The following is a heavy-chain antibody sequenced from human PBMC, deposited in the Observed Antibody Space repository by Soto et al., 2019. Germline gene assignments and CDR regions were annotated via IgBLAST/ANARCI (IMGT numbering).Heavy chain of an antibody. V-gene: IGHV3-30*18. CDR3: ANIPTGYYYGMDV. Sequence: GGSLRLSCAASGFTFSSYGLHWVRQAPGKGLEWVAVISYDGSNKYYADSVKGRFTISRDNSKNTLYLQMNSLRAEDTAVYYCANIPTGYYYGMDVWGQGSTVTASS. D-gene: IGHD2-2*01. CDR2: ISYDGSNK. J-gene: IGHJ6*02. CDR1: GFTFSSYG.